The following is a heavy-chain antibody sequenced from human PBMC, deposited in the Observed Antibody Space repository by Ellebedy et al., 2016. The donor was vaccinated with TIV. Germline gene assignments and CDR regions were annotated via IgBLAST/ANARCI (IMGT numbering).Heavy chain of an antibody. V-gene: IGHV1-2*02. CDR1: GYTITDYY. J-gene: IGHJ2*01. CDR3: ARVICTGANCGGDKWYFDL. Sequence: ASVKVSCXASGYTITDYYLHWVRQAPGQGLEWMGWINPKTGATNLAQRFQDRVTMTSDTSISTAHMDVSSLKSDDAAVYYCARVICTGANCGGDKWYFDLWGRGTLVIVSA. D-gene: IGHD2-21*01. CDR2: INPKTGAT.